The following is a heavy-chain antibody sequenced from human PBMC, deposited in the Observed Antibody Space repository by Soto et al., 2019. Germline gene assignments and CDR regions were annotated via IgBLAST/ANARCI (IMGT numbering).Heavy chain of an antibody. V-gene: IGHV4-59*01. Sequence: QVQLEESGPGLVKPSETLSLTCTVSGGSINAFFWSWVRQPPGKGLEPIGYIFYSGSTNYNPSLKCRVTISLDTSQTQFSLNLTYVTAADTAVYYCATQTGIYYYGFDVLGQGTMVAVSS. J-gene: IGHJ6*02. CDR1: GGSINAFF. CDR3: ATQTGIYYYGFDV. CDR2: IFYSGST.